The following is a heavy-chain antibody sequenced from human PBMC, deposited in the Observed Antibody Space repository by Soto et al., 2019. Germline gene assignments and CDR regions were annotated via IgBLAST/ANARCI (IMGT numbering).Heavy chain of an antibody. V-gene: IGHV4-30-2*01. J-gene: IGHJ4*02. Sequence: QLQLQESGSGLVKPSQTLSLTCAVSGGSISSGGYSWSWIRQPPGKGLEWIGYIYHSGSTYYNPSLXSXVXIXLDRAKNQFSLKLSSVAAADTAVYYCARGQVVAAQHWGQGTLVTVSS. CDR2: IYHSGST. D-gene: IGHD2-15*01. CDR3: ARGQVVAAQH. CDR1: GGSISSGGYS.